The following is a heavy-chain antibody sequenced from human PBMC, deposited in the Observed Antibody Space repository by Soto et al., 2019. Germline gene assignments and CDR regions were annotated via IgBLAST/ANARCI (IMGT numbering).Heavy chain of an antibody. Sequence: ASVKVSCKASGYTFTNYAVHWVRQAPGQRLEWMGWINAGDGNIKYSRNFQGRVTITRDTSASTAYMELSSLRSEDTAVYYCVRDGAVAGNINFDFWGQGTLVTVSS. J-gene: IGHJ4*02. V-gene: IGHV1-3*01. CDR3: VRDGAVAGNINFDF. D-gene: IGHD6-19*01. CDR2: INAGDGNI. CDR1: GYTFTNYA.